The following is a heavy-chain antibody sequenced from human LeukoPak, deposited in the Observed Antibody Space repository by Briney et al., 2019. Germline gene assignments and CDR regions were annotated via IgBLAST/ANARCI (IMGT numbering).Heavy chain of an antibody. V-gene: IGHV4-30-2*01. CDR1: GGSISSGGYY. CDR2: IYHSGST. Sequence: SETLSLTCTVSGGSISSGGYYWSWIRQPPGKGLEWIGYIYHSGSTYYNPSLKSRVTISVDRSKNQFSLKLSSVTAADTAVYYCARDSSGWFRSENYWYFDLWGRGTLVTVSS. J-gene: IGHJ2*01. CDR3: ARDSSGWFRSENYWYFDL. D-gene: IGHD6-19*01.